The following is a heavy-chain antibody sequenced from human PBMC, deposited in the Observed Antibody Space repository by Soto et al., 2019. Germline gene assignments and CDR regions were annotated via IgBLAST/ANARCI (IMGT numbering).Heavy chain of an antibody. CDR2: ISGSGGST. D-gene: IGHD2-2*01. J-gene: IGHJ6*02. CDR1: GFTFSSYA. Sequence: GGPLRLSCAASGFTFSSYAMSWVRQAPGKGLEWVSAISGSGGSTYYADSVKGRFTISRDNSKNTLYLQMNSLGAEDTAVYYCAKDSKRVSGYYYGTDVWGQGTTVTV. V-gene: IGHV3-23*01. CDR3: AKDSKRVSGYYYGTDV.